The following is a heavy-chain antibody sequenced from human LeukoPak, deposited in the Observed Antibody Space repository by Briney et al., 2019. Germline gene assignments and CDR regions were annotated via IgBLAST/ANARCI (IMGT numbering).Heavy chain of an antibody. J-gene: IGHJ6*02. CDR1: GGSISSSNW. V-gene: IGHV4-4*02. CDR2: IYHSGST. Sequence: PSETLSLTCAVSGGSISSSNWWSWVRQPPGKGLEWIGEIYHSGSTNYNPSLKSRVTISVDKSKSQFSLKLSSVTAADTAVYYCARESGSYYYYYGMDVWGQGTTVTVSS. CDR3: ARESGSYYYYYGMDV.